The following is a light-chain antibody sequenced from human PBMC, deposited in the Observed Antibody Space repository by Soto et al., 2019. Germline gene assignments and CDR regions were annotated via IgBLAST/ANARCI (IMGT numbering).Light chain of an antibody. Sequence: EIVMTQSPATLSVSPGERATLSCRASQSVSSNLAWYQQKPGQAPRLLIYGASIRATGIPARFSGSGSGTEFTLTISSLQSEDFAVYYCQQYNNWPWRTFGQGT. J-gene: IGKJ1*01. CDR2: GAS. V-gene: IGKV3D-15*01. CDR3: QQYNNWPWRT. CDR1: QSVSSN.